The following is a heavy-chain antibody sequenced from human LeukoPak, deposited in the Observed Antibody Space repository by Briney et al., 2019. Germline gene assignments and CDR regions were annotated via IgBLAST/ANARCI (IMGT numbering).Heavy chain of an antibody. D-gene: IGHD5-12*01. Sequence: PGGSLRLPCAASGFTFSSYGMHWVRQAPGKGLEWVAVIWYDGSNKYYADSVKGRFTISRDNSKNTLYLQMNSLRAEDTAVYYCARDPGRGYSGYDFDYWGQGTLVTVSS. CDR3: ARDPGRGYSGYDFDY. V-gene: IGHV3-33*01. CDR2: IWYDGSNK. J-gene: IGHJ4*02. CDR1: GFTFSSYG.